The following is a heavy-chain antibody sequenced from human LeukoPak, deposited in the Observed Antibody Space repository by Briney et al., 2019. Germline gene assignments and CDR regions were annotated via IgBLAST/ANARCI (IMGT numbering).Heavy chain of an antibody. CDR3: ARGHWLLNFDY. V-gene: IGHV1-2*02. Sequence: ASVKVSCKASKYTFTDYYIHWVRQAPGQGLEWMGWINPNSGGTNYAQKFQGRVTMTRDTSISIAYMELSRLRSDDTAVYYCARGHWLLNFDYWGQGTLVTVSS. CDR2: INPNSGGT. CDR1: KYTFTDYY. J-gene: IGHJ4*02. D-gene: IGHD3-9*01.